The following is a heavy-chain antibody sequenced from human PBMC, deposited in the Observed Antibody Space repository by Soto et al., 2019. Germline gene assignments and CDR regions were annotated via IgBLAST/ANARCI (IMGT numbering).Heavy chain of an antibody. CDR2: ISNSAI. D-gene: IGHD1-26*01. CDR1: GFAFSSFA. J-gene: IGHJ4*02. V-gene: IGHV3-48*02. CDR3: ARDHLWALDY. Sequence: GGSLRLSCAASGFAFSSFAMNWVRQAPGKGLEWVSYISNSAIYYADSVKGRFTVSRDNARNSLYLQMHSLEDEDTAVYYCARDHLWALDYWGQGTLVTVSS.